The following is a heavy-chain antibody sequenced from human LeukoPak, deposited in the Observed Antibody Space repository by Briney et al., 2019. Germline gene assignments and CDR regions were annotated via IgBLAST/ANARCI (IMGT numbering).Heavy chain of an antibody. CDR3: ARGNPAYYFDY. V-gene: IGHV3-23*01. Sequence: GGSLRLSCAASGFTFSSYWMSWVRQAPGKGLEWVSLISGSGGGTYYADSVKGRFTISRDNSKNTLYLQMNSLRAEDTAVYYCARGNPAYYFDYWGQGTLVTVSS. CDR2: ISGSGGGT. CDR1: GFTFSSYW. J-gene: IGHJ4*02.